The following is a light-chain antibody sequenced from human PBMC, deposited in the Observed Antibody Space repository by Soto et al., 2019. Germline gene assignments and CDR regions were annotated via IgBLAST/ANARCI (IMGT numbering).Light chain of an antibody. CDR3: CSYARTSTLL. CDR2: EGT. J-gene: IGLJ2*01. V-gene: IGLV2-23*01. Sequence: QSALTQPASLSGSPGQSIPISCTGTSSDVGSYNLVSWFQQHPGKAPKLMIYEGTKRPSGVSNRFSGSKSGNTASLTISGLQAEDEADYYCCSYARTSTLLFGGGTQLTVL. CDR1: SSDVGSYNL.